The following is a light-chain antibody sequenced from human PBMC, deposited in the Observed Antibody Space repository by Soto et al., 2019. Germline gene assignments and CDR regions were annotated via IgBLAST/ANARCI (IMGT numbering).Light chain of an antibody. CDR1: QSISSW. Sequence: DIQMTQSPSTLSASVGDRVTITCRASQSISSWLAWYQQNPGKAPKLLIYDASSLESGVPSRFSGSGSGTEFTLTISSLQPDDFATYYCQQYNSYPWTVGQGTKVEIK. V-gene: IGKV1-5*01. J-gene: IGKJ1*01. CDR3: QQYNSYPWT. CDR2: DAS.